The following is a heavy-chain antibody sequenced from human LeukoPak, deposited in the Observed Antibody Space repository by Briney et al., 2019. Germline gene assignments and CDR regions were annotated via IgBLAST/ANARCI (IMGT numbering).Heavy chain of an antibody. CDR3: AKAADCAGDCYYGWFDP. J-gene: IGHJ5*02. V-gene: IGHV3-30*18. CDR1: GFTFSNYD. Sequence: PGGSLRLSCAVSGFTFSNYDMYWVRQAPGKGLEWVAVISNDGKNKYYADSVKGRFTISRDNSNNTLYLQMISLRPEDTAVYYCAKAADCAGDCYYGWFDPWGQGTLVTVSS. D-gene: IGHD2-21*02. CDR2: ISNDGKNK.